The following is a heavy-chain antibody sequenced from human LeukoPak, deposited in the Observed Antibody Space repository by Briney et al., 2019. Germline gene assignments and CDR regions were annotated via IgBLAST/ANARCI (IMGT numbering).Heavy chain of an antibody. CDR1: GFTFSSYS. CDR2: ISSSSSYI. Sequence: GGSLRLSCAASGFTFSSYSMNWVRQAPGKGLEWVSSISSSSSYIYYADSVKGRVTISRDNSKNTLYLQMNSLRAEDTAVYYCAKDPYDHGYWGQGTLVTVSS. J-gene: IGHJ4*02. V-gene: IGHV3-21*04. CDR3: AKDPYDHGY. D-gene: IGHD5-12*01.